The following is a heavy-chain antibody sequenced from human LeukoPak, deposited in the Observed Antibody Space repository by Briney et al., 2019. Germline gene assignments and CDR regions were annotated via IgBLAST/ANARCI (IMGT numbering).Heavy chain of an antibody. V-gene: IGHV3-23*01. D-gene: IGHD1-26*01. CDR2: ISGSGSP. J-gene: IGHJ4*02. Sequence: GGSLRLSCTASGFTFSSYAMSWVRQAPGKGLEWVSGISGSGSPYYADSVKGRFTISRDNSKNTLYLQMNSLRAEDTAVYYCAKTMGAIDHDYWGQGTLVTVSS. CDR1: GFTFSSYA. CDR3: AKTMGAIDHDY.